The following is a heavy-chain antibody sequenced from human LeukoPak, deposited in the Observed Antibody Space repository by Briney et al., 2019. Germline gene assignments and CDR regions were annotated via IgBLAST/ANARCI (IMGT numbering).Heavy chain of an antibody. V-gene: IGHV3-48*02. CDR2: ISSSSSTI. CDR3: ARDQAQYSSGWYRGGYFDY. CDR1: GFTFSSYS. Sequence: GGSPRLSCAASGFTFSSYSMNWVRQAPGKGLEWVSYISSSSSTIYYADSVKGRFTISRDNAKNSLYLQMNSLRDEDTAVYYCARDQAQYSSGWYRGGYFDYWGQGTLVTVSS. J-gene: IGHJ4*02. D-gene: IGHD6-19*01.